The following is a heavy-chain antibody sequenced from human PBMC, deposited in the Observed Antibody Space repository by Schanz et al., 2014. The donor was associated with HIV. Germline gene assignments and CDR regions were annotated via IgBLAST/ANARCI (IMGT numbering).Heavy chain of an antibody. V-gene: IGHV3-30*04. Sequence: VQLVESGGGLVQPGRSVRLSCAASGFTFSSYAMHWVRQAPGKGLEWVAIISSDGSYKYYADSVKGRFTISRVNSKNTLYLQMNSLRAEDTAIYYCAKTSITLGMDVWGQGTTVTVSS. CDR1: GFTFSSYA. J-gene: IGHJ6*02. D-gene: IGHD1-20*01. CDR3: AKTSITLGMDV. CDR2: ISSDGSYK.